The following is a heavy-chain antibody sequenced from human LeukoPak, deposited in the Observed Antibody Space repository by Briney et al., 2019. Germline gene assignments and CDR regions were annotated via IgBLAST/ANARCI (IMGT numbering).Heavy chain of an antibody. D-gene: IGHD2-2*01. J-gene: IGHJ6*03. Sequence: SETLSLTCAVSGGSFSGYYWCWIRRPPGKGLEWTGEINISGSTNYSPSLKSRVTISVDTSKNQFSLKLSSVTAADTAVYYCARGRCSSTSCYDYYYYYMDVWGKGTTVSVSS. V-gene: IGHV4-34*01. CDR3: ARGRCSSTSCYDYYYYYMDV. CDR1: GGSFSGYY. CDR2: INISGST.